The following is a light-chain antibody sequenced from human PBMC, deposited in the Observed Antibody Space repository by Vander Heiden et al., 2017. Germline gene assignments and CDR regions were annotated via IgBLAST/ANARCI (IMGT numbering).Light chain of an antibody. CDR2: GAS. Sequence: EIVMTQSPATLSVSPVERATLSCRASQSVSSNLAWYQQKPGQAPRLLIYGASSRANGIPARFSGSGSETEFTLTISSLQYEDFAVYYCQQNNNWYTFGQGTKLEIK. CDR3: QQNNNWYT. J-gene: IGKJ2*01. V-gene: IGKV3-15*01. CDR1: QSVSSN.